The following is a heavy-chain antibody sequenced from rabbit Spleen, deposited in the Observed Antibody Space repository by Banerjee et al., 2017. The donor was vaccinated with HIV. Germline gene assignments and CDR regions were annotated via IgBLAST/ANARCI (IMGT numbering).Heavy chain of an antibody. D-gene: IGHD6-1*01. CDR2: INAGSSGC. CDR1: GFSFSSSYW. V-gene: IGHV1S45*01. CDR3: VGGWRNSDYAYGFYL. Sequence: QDQLEESGGGLVKPEGSLTLTCKASGFSFSSSYWICWVRQAPGKGLEWIACINAGSSGCYYATWAKGRFSISKASSTAVTLQLTSLTAADTAAYFCVGGWRNSDYAYGFYLWGPGTLVAIS. J-gene: IGHJ4*01.